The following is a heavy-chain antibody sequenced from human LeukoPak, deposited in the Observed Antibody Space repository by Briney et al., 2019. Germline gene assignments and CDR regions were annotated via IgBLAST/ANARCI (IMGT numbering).Heavy chain of an antibody. CDR3: ARHFPYCGGDCPYYYMDV. J-gene: IGHJ6*03. Sequence: PSETLSLTCSVSGASISSDYWIWIRQPPGKGLEWIGNIYISETNNYNPSIRSTATISGDTSKIQFSLKLSSVTAADTAVYYCARHFPYCGGDCPYYYMDVWGKGTTVTVSS. CDR1: GASISSDY. CDR2: IYISETN. V-gene: IGHV4-59*08. D-gene: IGHD2-21*02.